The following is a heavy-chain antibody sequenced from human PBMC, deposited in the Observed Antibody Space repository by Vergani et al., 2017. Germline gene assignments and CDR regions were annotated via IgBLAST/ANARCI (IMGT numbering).Heavy chain of an antibody. CDR2: INHSGST. J-gene: IGHJ4*02. V-gene: IGHV4-4*02. CDR3: AKDHYYGSGSLSPFDY. CDR1: GGSISSSNW. Sequence: QVQLQESGPGLVKPSGTLSLTCAVSGGSISSSNWWSWVRQPPGKGLEWIGEINHSGSTNYNPSLKSRVTISVDTSKNQFSLKLSSVTAADTAVYYCAKDHYYGSGSLSPFDYWGQGTLVTVSS. D-gene: IGHD3-10*01.